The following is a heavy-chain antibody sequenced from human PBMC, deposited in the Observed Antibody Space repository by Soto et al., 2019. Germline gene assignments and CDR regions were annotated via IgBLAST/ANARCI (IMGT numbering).Heavy chain of an antibody. Sequence: PGGSLRLSCAASGFTFSSYGMHWVRQAPGKGLEWVAVISYDGSNKYYADSVKGRFTISRDNSKNTLYLQMNSLRAEDTAVYYCASSTNIVVVPAAIVYYYYGMDVWGQGTTVTVSS. V-gene: IGHV3-30*03. CDR2: ISYDGSNK. D-gene: IGHD2-2*02. CDR1: GFTFSSYG. J-gene: IGHJ6*02. CDR3: ASSTNIVVVPAAIVYYYYGMDV.